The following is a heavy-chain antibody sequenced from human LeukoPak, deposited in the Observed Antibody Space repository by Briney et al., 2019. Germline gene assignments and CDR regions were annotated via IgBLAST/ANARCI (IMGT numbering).Heavy chain of an antibody. CDR1: GGTFSGYA. V-gene: IGHV1-69*06. D-gene: IGHD3-9*01. J-gene: IGHJ4*02. Sequence: SVKVSCKASGGTFSGYALTWVRQAPGQGLEWMGGIIPFFGSVNYAQKFQGRVTITADKSTSTAYMELSSLRSEDTAVYYCARGRGLRYFDWLRLGYWGQGTLVTVSS. CDR2: IIPFFGSV. CDR3: ARGRGLRYFDWLRLGY.